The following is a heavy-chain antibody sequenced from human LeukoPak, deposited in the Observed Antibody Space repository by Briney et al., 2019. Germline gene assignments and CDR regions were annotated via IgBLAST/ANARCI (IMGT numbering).Heavy chain of an antibody. D-gene: IGHD2-2*01. CDR1: GFTFSSYS. CDR3: ASHCSSTSCYRDY. J-gene: IGHJ4*02. CDR2: ISSSSSYI. V-gene: IGHV3-21*01. Sequence: PGGSLRLSCAASGFTFSSYSMNWVPQAPGKGLEWVSSISSSSSYIYYADSVKGRFTISRDNAKNSLYLQMNSLRAEDTAVYYCASHCSSTSCYRDYWGQGTLVTVSS.